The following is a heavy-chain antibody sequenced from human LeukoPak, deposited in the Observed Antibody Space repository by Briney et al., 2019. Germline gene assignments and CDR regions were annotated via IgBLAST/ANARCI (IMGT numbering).Heavy chain of an antibody. CDR3: ARQNGDYLWYLDY. J-gene: IGHJ4*02. CDR1: GGSISSSSYY. CDR2: IYYSGST. Sequence: KASETLSLTCTVSGGSISSSSYYWGWIRQPPGKGLEWIGSIYYSGSTYYNPSLKSRVTMSLDTSKNQFSLRLTSVTAADTAIYYCARQNGDYLWYLDYWGQGTLVTVSS. D-gene: IGHD4-17*01. V-gene: IGHV4-39*07.